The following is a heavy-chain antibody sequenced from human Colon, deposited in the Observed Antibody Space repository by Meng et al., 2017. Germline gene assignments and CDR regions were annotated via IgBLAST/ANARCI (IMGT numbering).Heavy chain of an antibody. D-gene: IGHD4-23*01. Sequence: HVQLQGSGPGLGKPSETLSLACSVSGASVSVNSYWSWVRQPPGRGLEWIGQIDHRGSAYYRPSLNSRVTMSLDKSRNQFSLRLTSVTAADTAVYYCARHGGYYQDFWGQGTLVTVSS. J-gene: IGHJ4*02. V-gene: IGHV4-4*02. CDR1: GASVSVNSY. CDR3: ARHGGYYQDF. CDR2: IDHRGSA.